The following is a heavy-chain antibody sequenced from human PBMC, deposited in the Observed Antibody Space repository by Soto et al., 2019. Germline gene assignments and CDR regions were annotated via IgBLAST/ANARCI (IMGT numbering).Heavy chain of an antibody. V-gene: IGHV1-8*01. Sequence: ASVKVSCKASGYTFTSYDINWVRQATGQGLEWMGWMNPNSGNTGYAQKFQGRVTMTRNTSISTAYMELSSLRSEDTAVYYCARAPVPELEPTDAFDIWGQGTMVTVSS. D-gene: IGHD1-1*01. CDR3: ARAPVPELEPTDAFDI. CDR2: MNPNSGNT. CDR1: GYTFTSYD. J-gene: IGHJ3*02.